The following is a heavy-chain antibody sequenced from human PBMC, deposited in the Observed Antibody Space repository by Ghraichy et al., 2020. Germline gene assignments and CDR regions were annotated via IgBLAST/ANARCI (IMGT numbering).Heavy chain of an antibody. Sequence: GSLRLSCSDSGFTISTHTMHWVRQAPGKGLEYVSGISSNGGRTYYADSAKGRFTISRDKSKNTLYLQMSSLRAEDTAVYHCVTQIGGVVYWGQGTLVTVSS. V-gene: IGHV3-64D*06. CDR1: GFTISTHT. J-gene: IGHJ4*02. CDR3: VTQIGGVVY. CDR2: ISSNGGRT. D-gene: IGHD3-3*01.